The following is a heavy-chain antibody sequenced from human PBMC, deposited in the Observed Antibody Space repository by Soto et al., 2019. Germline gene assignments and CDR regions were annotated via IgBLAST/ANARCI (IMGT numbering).Heavy chain of an antibody. CDR1: GFTLSGYA. Sequence: EVQLAESGGGLAQPGGSLRLSCAASGFTLSGYAMDWVRQAPGKGLEYVSGISSNGVGTYYANSVQGRFTISRDNSKNTVYLQIGSRRPEDMAVYYCARRARPDFYYMDVWGKGTTVTVSS. CDR2: ISSNGVGT. D-gene: IGHD6-6*01. V-gene: IGHV3-64*01. CDR3: ARRARPDFYYMDV. J-gene: IGHJ6*03.